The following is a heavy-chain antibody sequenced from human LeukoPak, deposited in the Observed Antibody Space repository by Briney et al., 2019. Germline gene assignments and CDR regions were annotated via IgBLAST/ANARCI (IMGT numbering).Heavy chain of an antibody. V-gene: IGHV1-8*02. D-gene: IGHD3-10*01. Sequence: GASVKVSCKASGYTFTSYDINWVRQATGQGLEWMGWMNPNSGNTGYAQKLQGRVTMTTDTSTSTAYMELRSLRSDDTAVYYCARGVYYYGSGSKNNWFDPWGQGTLVTVSS. J-gene: IGHJ5*02. CDR1: GYTFTSYD. CDR2: MNPNSGNT. CDR3: ARGVYYYGSGSKNNWFDP.